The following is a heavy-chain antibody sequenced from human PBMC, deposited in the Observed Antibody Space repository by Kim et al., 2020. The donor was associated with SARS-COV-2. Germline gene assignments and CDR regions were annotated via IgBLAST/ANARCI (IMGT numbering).Heavy chain of an antibody. J-gene: IGHJ5*02. Sequence: GGSLRLSCAASGFTFSSYAMHWVRQAPGKGLEWVAVISYDGSNKYYADSVKGRFTISRDNSKNTLYLQMNSLRAEDTAVYYCARDDGRWGYSYALVASWFDPWGQGTLVTVSS. V-gene: IGHV3-30-3*01. D-gene: IGHD5-18*01. CDR3: ARDDGRWGYSYALVASWFDP. CDR2: ISYDGSNK. CDR1: GFTFSSYA.